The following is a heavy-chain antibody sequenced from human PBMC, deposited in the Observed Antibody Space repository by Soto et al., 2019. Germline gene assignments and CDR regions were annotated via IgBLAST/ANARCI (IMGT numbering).Heavy chain of an antibody. CDR3: VRGGSNYAS. V-gene: IGHV3-7*01. CDR1: GFTFSDSW. CDR2: IKADESEK. D-gene: IGHD4-4*01. J-gene: IGHJ5*02. Sequence: EVQLVESGGGLVQPGGSLRLSCTASGFTFSDSWMTWVRQAPGKGLEWVARIKADESEKKYADSVKGRFSISGDNAKNSMYLQMDSLRGEDTAVYYCVRGGSNYASWGQGTLVTVSS.